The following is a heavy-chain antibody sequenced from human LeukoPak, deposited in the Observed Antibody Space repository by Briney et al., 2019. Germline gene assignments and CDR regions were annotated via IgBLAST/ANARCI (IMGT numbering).Heavy chain of an antibody. V-gene: IGHV4-61*02. Sequence: PSETLSLTCTVSGGSISSGSYYWSWIRQPAGTGLEWIGRIYTTGSTNYNPSLKSRVTISVDTSKNQFSLKLSSVTAADTAVYYCARTGQYYYMDVWGKGTMFTVSS. CDR1: GGSISSGSYY. CDR2: IYTTGST. CDR3: ARTGQYYYMDV. J-gene: IGHJ6*03.